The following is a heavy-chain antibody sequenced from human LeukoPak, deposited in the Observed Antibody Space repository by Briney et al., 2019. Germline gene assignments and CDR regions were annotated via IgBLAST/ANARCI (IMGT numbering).Heavy chain of an antibody. V-gene: IGHV5-51*01. CDR1: GYNFTSYY. D-gene: IGHD1-26*01. CDR2: IFPGDSDT. CDR3: ARPRIVGTLGAFDI. J-gene: IGHJ3*02. Sequence: GESLQISCKGSGYNFTSYYIAWVRPMPGKGLEWMGVIFPGDSDTRYSPSFQGQVTISADKSISTAYLQWSSLKASDTAMYYCARPRIVGTLGAFDIWGQGTMVSVSS.